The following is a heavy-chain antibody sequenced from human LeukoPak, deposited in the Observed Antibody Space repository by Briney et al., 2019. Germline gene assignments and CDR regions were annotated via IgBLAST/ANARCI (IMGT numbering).Heavy chain of an antibody. CDR2: ISGSGGST. J-gene: IGHJ5*02. Sequence: PGGSLRLSCAASGFTFSSYAMSWVRQAPGKGPEWVSAISGSGGSTYYADSVKGRFTISRDNSKNTLYLQMNSLRAEDTAVYYCAKFRGQEMVVVPAAIPNWFDPWGQGTLVTVSS. CDR3: AKFRGQEMVVVPAAIPNWFDP. V-gene: IGHV3-23*01. CDR1: GFTFSSYA. D-gene: IGHD2-2*01.